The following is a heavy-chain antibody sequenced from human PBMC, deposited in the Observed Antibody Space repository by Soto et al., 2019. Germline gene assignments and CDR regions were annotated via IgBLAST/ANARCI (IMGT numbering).Heavy chain of an antibody. CDR3: ARETYYYDSSGYYYHFDY. D-gene: IGHD3-22*01. V-gene: IGHV1-18*01. CDR2: ISAYNGDT. CDR1: GYTFTIYG. J-gene: IGHJ4*01. Sequence: ASVNVSCKASGYTFTIYGISWVLQAPGQGLEWMGWISAYNGDTNYAQKLQGRVTMTTDTSTSTAYMELRSLRSDDTAVYYCARETYYYDSSGYYYHFDYWGQGTLVTVSS.